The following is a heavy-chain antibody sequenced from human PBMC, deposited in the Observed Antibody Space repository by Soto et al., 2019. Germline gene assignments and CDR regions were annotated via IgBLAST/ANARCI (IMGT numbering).Heavy chain of an antibody. CDR2: IKSKTDGGTT. CDR3: TTRARGDWSAFDI. V-gene: IGHV3-15*01. Sequence: GGSLRLSCAASGFTFSNAWISWVRQAPGKGLEWVGRIKSKTDGGTTDYAAPVKGRFTISRDDSKNTLYLQMNSLKTEDTAVYYCTTRARGDWSAFDIWGQGTMVTVSS. CDR1: GFTFSNAW. D-gene: IGHD2-21*01. J-gene: IGHJ3*02.